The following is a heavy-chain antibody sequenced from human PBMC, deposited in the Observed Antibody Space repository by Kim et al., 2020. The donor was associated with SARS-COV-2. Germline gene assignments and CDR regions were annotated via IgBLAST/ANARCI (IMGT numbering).Heavy chain of an antibody. CDR3: AREGGLYGMDV. Sequence: GGSLRLSCAASGFTFSSYSMNWVRQAPGKGLEWVSSISSSSSYIYYADSVKGRFTISRDNAKNSLYLQMNSLRAEDTAVYYCAREGGLYGMDVWGQGTTVTVSS. CDR1: GFTFSSYS. D-gene: IGHD3-16*01. CDR2: ISSSSSYI. J-gene: IGHJ6*02. V-gene: IGHV3-21*01.